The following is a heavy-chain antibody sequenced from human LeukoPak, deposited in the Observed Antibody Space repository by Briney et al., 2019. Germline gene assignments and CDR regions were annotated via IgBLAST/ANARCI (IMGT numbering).Heavy chain of an antibody. D-gene: IGHD1-26*01. Sequence: RSGGSLRLSCAASGFTFSSYAMSWVRQAPGKGLEWVSAISGSGGSTYYADSVKGRFTISRDNSKNTLYLQMNSLRAEDTAVYCCAKEGRDGSYYFDYWGQGTLVTVSS. J-gene: IGHJ4*02. CDR1: GFTFSSYA. CDR2: ISGSGGST. V-gene: IGHV3-23*01. CDR3: AKEGRDGSYYFDY.